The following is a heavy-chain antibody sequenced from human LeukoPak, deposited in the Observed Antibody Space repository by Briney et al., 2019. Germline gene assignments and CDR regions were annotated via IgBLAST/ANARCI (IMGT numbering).Heavy chain of an antibody. CDR3: ARVPDYYDSSGHHFYVMDV. V-gene: IGHV3-21*01. CDR1: GFTFSSYS. Sequence: GGSLRLSCAASGFTFSSYSMNWVRQAPGKGLEWVSSISSSSSYIYYADSVKGRFTISRDNAKNSLYLQMNSLRAEDTAVYYCARVPDYYDSSGHHFYVMDVWGQGTTVTVSS. CDR2: ISSSSSYI. D-gene: IGHD3-22*01. J-gene: IGHJ6*02.